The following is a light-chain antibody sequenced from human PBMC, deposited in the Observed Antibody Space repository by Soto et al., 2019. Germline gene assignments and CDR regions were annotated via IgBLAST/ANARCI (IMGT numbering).Light chain of an antibody. CDR3: QKYNSAPPLT. V-gene: IGKV1-27*01. CDR1: QGISNY. Sequence: DIQMTQSPSSLSASVGDRVTITCRASQGISNYLAWYQQKPGKVPKLLIYASSTLQSGVPSRFSGSGSGTDFTLTISSLQPEDVATYYCQKYNSAPPLTFGGGTKVEIK. CDR2: ASS. J-gene: IGKJ4*01.